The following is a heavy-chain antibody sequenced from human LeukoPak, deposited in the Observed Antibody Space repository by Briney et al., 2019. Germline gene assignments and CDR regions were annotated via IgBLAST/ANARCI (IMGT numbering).Heavy chain of an antibody. J-gene: IGHJ3*02. CDR2: IYYSGST. D-gene: IGHD2-15*01. Sequence: SETLSLTCTVSGGSISSYYWGWIRQPPGKGLEWIGSIYYSGSTYYNPSLKSRVTISVDTSKNQFSLKLSSVTAADTAVYYCARRIGYCSGGSCYGAFDIWGQGTMVTVSS. V-gene: IGHV4-39*01. CDR1: GGSISSYY. CDR3: ARRIGYCSGGSCYGAFDI.